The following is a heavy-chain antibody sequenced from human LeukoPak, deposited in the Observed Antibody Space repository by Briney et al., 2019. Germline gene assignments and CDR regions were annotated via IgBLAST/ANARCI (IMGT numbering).Heavy chain of an antibody. Sequence: GGSLRLSCSASGFTFSSYAMHWVRQAPGKGLEYVSAISSNGGSTYYADSVKGRFTISRDNSKNTLYLQMNSLRAEDTAVYYCAKVVSGYSYGFGGQGTLVTVSS. V-gene: IGHV3-64*04. CDR2: ISSNGGST. CDR1: GFTFSSYA. D-gene: IGHD5-18*01. J-gene: IGHJ4*02. CDR3: AKVVSGYSYGF.